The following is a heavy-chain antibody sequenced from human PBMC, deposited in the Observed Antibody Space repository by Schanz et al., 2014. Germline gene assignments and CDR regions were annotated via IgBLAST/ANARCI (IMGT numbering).Heavy chain of an antibody. CDR1: GXXFTNAW. CDR2: IKSNTDGGTT. J-gene: IGHJ5*02. Sequence: EVELVESGGGLVKPXXXXXXXCVVSGXXFTNAWMSWVRQAPGKGLEWVGRIKSNTDGGTTDYATPVKGRFTISRDDSKNTLYLQMNSLKSEDTAVYYCTSMATIPRNCFDPWGQGTLVTVSS. CDR3: TSMATIPRNCFDP. D-gene: IGHD2-2*02. V-gene: IGHV3-15*01.